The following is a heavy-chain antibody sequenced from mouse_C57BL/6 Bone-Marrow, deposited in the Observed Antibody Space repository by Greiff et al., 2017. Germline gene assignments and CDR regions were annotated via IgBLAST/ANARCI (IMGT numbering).Heavy chain of an antibody. CDR2: IWRGGST. J-gene: IGHJ4*01. D-gene: IGHD4-1*01. V-gene: IGHV2-5*01. Sequence: VQLQQSGPGLVQPSQSLSITCTVSGFSLTSYGVHWVRQSPGKGLEWLGVIWRGGSTDYNAAFMFRLSITKDNSKSQVFFKMNSRQADDTAIYYFAKNVHWEGDAMDYWSQGTSVTVYS. CDR1: GFSLTSYG. CDR3: AKNVHWEGDAMDY.